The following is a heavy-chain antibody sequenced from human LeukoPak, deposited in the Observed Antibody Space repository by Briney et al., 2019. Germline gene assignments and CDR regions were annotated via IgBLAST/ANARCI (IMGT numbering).Heavy chain of an antibody. CDR3: ASYDFWSGYYTD. D-gene: IGHD3-3*01. V-gene: IGHV4-59*01. J-gene: IGHJ4*02. CDR1: GGYISCYY. CDR2: IYYSGST. Sequence: SETLSLTCTVSGGYISCYYWSWIRQPPGKGLEWIGYIYYSGSTNYNPSLKSRVTISVDTSKNQFSLKLSSVTAADTAVYYCASYDFWSGYYTDWGQGTLVTVSS.